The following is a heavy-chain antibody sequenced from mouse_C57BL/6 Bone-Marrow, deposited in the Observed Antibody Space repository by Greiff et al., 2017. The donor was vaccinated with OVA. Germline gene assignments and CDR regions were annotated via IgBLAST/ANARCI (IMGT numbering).Heavy chain of an antibody. CDR2: IRSKSSNYAT. CDR1: GFTFNTYA. CDR3: VVAYYSNDVYAMDY. Sequence: EVQLVESGGGLVQPKGSLKLSCAASGFTFNTYAMHWVRQAPGKGLEWVARIRSKSSNYATYYADSVKDRFTISRDDSQSMLYLQMNNLKTEDTAMYYGVVAYYSNDVYAMDYWGQGTSVTVSS. D-gene: IGHD2-5*01. V-gene: IGHV10-3*01. J-gene: IGHJ4*01.